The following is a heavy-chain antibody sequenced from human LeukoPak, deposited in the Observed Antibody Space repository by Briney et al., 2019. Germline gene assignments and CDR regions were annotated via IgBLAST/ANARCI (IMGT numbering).Heavy chain of an antibody. CDR1: GGSISSYY. J-gene: IGHJ6*02. V-gene: IGHV4-59*01. D-gene: IGHD4-11*01. CDR2: IYYSGST. Sequence: TSETLSLTCTVSGGSISSYYWSWIRQPPGKGLEWIGYIYYSGSTNYNPSLKSRVTISVDTSKNQFSLKLSPVTAADTAVYYCARDRRGNYSNYVGLYYYYGMDVWGQGTTVTVSS. CDR3: ARDRRGNYSNYVGLYYYYGMDV.